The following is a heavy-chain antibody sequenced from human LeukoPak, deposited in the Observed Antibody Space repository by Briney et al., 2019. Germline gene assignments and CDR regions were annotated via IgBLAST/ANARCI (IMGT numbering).Heavy chain of an antibody. CDR2: IYYSGST. J-gene: IGHJ5*02. CDR1: GGSISSYY. D-gene: IGHD2-15*01. CDR3: ARWGQGYCSGGSCYRNWFDP. Sequence: SETLSLTCTVSGGSISSYYWSWIRQPPGKGLKWIGYIYYSGSTNYNPSLKSRVTISVDTSKNQFSLKLSSVTAADTAVYYCARWGQGYCSGGSCYRNWFDPWGQGTLVTVSS. V-gene: IGHV4-59*01.